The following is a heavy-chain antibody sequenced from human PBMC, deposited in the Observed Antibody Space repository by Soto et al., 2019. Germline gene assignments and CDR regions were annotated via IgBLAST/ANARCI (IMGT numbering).Heavy chain of an antibody. CDR1: GFTFSSYA. CDR2: ISGSGDIT. V-gene: IGHV3-23*01. Sequence: GGSLRLSCAASGFTFSSYAMSWVRQAPGKGLEWLSAISGSGDITYYADSVKGRFTISRDNSKNTLYLQMNSLRAEDTAVYYCAKDRYYHDSSGFKDYWGQGTMVTVSS. D-gene: IGHD3-22*01. CDR3: AKDRYYHDSSGFKDY. J-gene: IGHJ4*02.